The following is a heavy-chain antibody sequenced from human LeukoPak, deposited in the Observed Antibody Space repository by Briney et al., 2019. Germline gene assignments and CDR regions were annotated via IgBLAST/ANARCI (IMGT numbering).Heavy chain of an antibody. CDR3: ARGGVMRQQLPRGY. Sequence: PSETLSLTCTVSGYSISSGNYWGWIRQPPGKGLEWIGSINHSGSTNYNPSLKSRVTISVDTSKNQFSLKLSSVTAADTAVYYCARGGVMRQQLPRGYWGQGTLVTVSS. V-gene: IGHV4-38-2*02. CDR1: GYSISSGNY. J-gene: IGHJ4*02. D-gene: IGHD6-13*01. CDR2: INHSGST.